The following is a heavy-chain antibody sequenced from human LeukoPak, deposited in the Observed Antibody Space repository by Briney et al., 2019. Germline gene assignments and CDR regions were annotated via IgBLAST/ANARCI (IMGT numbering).Heavy chain of an antibody. D-gene: IGHD3-10*01. CDR2: IYYSGST. Sequence: ASETLSLTCTVSGGSISSYYWSWIRQPPGKGLEWIGYIYYSGSTNYNPSLKSRVTISVDTSKNQFSLKLSSVTAADTAVYYCARGGSGSEPIQDYWGQGTLVTVSS. CDR3: ARGGSGSEPIQDY. V-gene: IGHV4-59*01. CDR1: GGSISSYY. J-gene: IGHJ4*02.